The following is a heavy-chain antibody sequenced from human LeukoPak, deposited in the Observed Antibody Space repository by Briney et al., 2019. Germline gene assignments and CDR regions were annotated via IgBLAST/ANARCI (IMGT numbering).Heavy chain of an antibody. D-gene: IGHD5-18*01. CDR3: ARGLTAIDV. J-gene: IGHJ3*01. CDR2: IKQDGSEK. V-gene: IGHV3-7*01. CDR1: GFTFSSHW. Sequence: PGGSQRLSCAAPGFTFSSHWMSWVRQAPGKGLEWVATIKQDGSEKFYVDSVKGRFTISRDNAKKSLYLRMNSLRAEDTALYYCARGLTAIDVWGQGTMVTVSS.